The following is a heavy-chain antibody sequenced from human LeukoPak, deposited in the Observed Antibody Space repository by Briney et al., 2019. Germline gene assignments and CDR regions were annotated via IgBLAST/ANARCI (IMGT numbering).Heavy chain of an antibody. D-gene: IGHD4-11*01. V-gene: IGHV1-69*04. Sequence: ASVKVSCKASGGTFSSYAISWVRQAPGQGLEWMGRIIPILGIANYAQKFQGRVTITADKSTSTAYMELSSLRSEDTAVYYCARGSMGYSNNWFDPWGQGTLVTVSS. CDR1: GGTFSSYA. J-gene: IGHJ5*02. CDR3: ARGSMGYSNNWFDP. CDR2: IIPILGIA.